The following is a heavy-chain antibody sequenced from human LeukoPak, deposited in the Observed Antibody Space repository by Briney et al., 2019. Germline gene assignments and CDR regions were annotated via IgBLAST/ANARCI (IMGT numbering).Heavy chain of an antibody. CDR3: ARGDGASNYGYYFDS. Sequence: PETLSLTCTVSLGSLSTYYWGWVWQPPGKRLEYICYMFDSGTANYNPSPQSRVTISVDTSKNQFSLNLSSVTAADTAMYYCARGDGASNYGYYFDSWGQGNLVTVSS. CDR2: MFDSGTA. CDR1: LGSLSTYY. D-gene: IGHD5-18*01. V-gene: IGHV4-59*01. J-gene: IGHJ4*02.